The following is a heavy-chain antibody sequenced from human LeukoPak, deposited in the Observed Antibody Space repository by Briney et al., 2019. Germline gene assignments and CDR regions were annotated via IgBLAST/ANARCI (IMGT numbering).Heavy chain of an antibody. J-gene: IGHJ5*01. CDR3: ARRPAKLGGGLDS. CDR2: MYPGDSDI. CDR1: GYSFSSSW. V-gene: IGHV5-51*01. Sequence: GESLRISCQVSGYSFSSSWIAWVRQMPGKGLEWVGIMYPGDSDIRYSPSFEGQVTISADKSINTAYLQWNSLKASDTARYYCARRPAKLGGGLDSWGQGTLVTVSS. D-gene: IGHD7-27*01.